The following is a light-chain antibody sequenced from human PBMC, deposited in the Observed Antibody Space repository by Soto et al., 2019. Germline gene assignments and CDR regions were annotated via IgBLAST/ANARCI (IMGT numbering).Light chain of an antibody. CDR2: EVS. CDR1: SSDVGSYNL. J-gene: IGLJ1*01. V-gene: IGLV2-23*02. CDR3: CSYAGSSTPLI. Sequence: QSALTQPASVSGSPGQPITISCTGTSSDVGSYNLVSWYQQHPGKAPKLMIYEVSKRPSGVSNRFSGSKSGNTASLAISGLQAEDEADYYCCSYAGSSTPLIFGTGTKVTV.